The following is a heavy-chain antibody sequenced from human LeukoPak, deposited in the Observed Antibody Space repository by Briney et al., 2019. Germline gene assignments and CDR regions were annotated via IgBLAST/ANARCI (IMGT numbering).Heavy chain of an antibody. CDR2: INPSGGST. D-gene: IGHD6-13*01. CDR1: GYTFTSYY. J-gene: IGHJ5*02. CDR3: AKLAASETGEGS. V-gene: IGHV1-46*01. Sequence: ASVKVSCTASGYTFTSYYIHWVRQAPGQGLEWMGIINPSGGSTSYAQKFQGRVTMTRDTSTSTVYMELSSLRSEDTAIYYCAKLAASETGEGSWGQGTLVTVSS.